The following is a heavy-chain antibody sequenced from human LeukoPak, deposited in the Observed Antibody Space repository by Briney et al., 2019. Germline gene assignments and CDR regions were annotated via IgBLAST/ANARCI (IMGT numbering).Heavy chain of an antibody. CDR2: IYYSGST. D-gene: IGHD4-23*01. CDR3: ARATRAMGGDGGNSGFDY. Sequence: PSETLSLTCTVSGGSISSSSYYWGWIRQPPGKGLEWIGCIYYSGSTYYNPSLKSRVTISVDTSKNQFSLKLSSVTAADTAVYYCARATRAMGGDGGNSGFDYWGQGTLVTVSS. V-gene: IGHV4-39*01. CDR1: GGSISSSSYY. J-gene: IGHJ4*02.